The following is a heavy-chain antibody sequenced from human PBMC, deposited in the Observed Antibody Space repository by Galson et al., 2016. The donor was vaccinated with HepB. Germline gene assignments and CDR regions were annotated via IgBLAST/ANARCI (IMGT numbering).Heavy chain of an antibody. CDR1: GFFFSGRA. D-gene: IGHD4-23*01. J-gene: IGHJ4*02. CDR3: ASDHGGNPGSDY. Sequence: SLRLSCAASGFFFSGRAMSWVRQAPGKGLEWVALVSPDETNKFYADSVKGRFTISRDNSKNMLYLQMHSLRTEDTALYYCASDHGGNPGSDYWGQGTLVTVSS. CDR2: VSPDETNK. V-gene: IGHV3-30*03.